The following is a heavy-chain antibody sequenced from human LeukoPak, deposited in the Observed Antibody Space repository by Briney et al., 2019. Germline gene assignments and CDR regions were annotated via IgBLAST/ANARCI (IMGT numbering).Heavy chain of an antibody. J-gene: IGHJ6*03. V-gene: IGHV3-30*01. D-gene: IGHD1-7*01. CDR2: ISYDGSNK. CDR3: ARGAGTMVYYIDV. Sequence: PGRSLRLSCAASGFTSSSYAMHWVRQAPGKGLEWVAVISYDGSNKYYADSVKGRFTISRDNSKNTLFLQMNSLTTEDTAFYYCARGAGTMVYYIDVWGNGTTVAVSS. CDR1: GFTSSSYA.